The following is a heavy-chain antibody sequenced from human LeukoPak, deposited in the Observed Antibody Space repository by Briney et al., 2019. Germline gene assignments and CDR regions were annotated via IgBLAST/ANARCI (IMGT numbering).Heavy chain of an antibody. J-gene: IGHJ4*02. V-gene: IGHV1-2*02. CDR2: INPNSGGT. Sequence: ASVKVSCKASGGTFSSYAISWVRQAPGQGLEWMGWINPNSGGTNYAQKFQGRVTMTRDTSLTTAYMELSRLRSDDTAVYYCARERSGSPDYWGQGTLVTVSS. CDR1: GGTFSSYA. D-gene: IGHD3-10*01. CDR3: ARERSGSPDY.